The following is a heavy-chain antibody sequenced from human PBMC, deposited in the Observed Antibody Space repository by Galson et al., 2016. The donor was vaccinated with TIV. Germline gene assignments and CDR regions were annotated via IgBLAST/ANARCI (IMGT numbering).Heavy chain of an antibody. CDR1: GGIFRSDA. V-gene: IGHV1-69*13. J-gene: IGHJ5*02. Sequence: SVKVSCKVSGGIFRSDAISWVRQAPGQGLEWMGRIIAIFGTANYAQKFQGRVTITADESTNTVYRELSSRTSEDTAVYYCARLPSYYGSGNHWFDPWGQGTLVTVSS. CDR2: IIAIFGTA. CDR3: ARLPSYYGSGNHWFDP. D-gene: IGHD3-10*01.